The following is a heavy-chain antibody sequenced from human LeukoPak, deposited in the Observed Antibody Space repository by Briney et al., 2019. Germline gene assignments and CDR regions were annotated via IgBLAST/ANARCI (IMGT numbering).Heavy chain of an antibody. V-gene: IGHV3-7*01. CDR1: GFTFSSYW. Sequence: PGGSLRPSCAASGFTFSSYWMSWVRQAPGKGLEWVANIKQDGSEKYYVDSVKGRFTISRDNAKNSLYLQMNSLRAEDTAVYYCARSSYSSSLYFDYWGQGTLVTVSS. J-gene: IGHJ4*02. CDR2: IKQDGSEK. CDR3: ARSSYSSSLYFDY. D-gene: IGHD6-6*01.